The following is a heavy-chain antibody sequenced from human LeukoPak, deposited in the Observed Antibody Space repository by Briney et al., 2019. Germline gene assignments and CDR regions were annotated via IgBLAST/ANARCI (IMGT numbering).Heavy chain of an antibody. D-gene: IGHD6-13*01. V-gene: IGHV4-59*01. J-gene: IGHJ2*01. CDR3: ARVYYSNSYDYWYFDL. CDR2: IYYSGST. Sequence: SETLSLTCTVSGGSIRNYYWSWVRQPPGKGLEWLGYIYYSGSTNYNPSLKSRVTISVDTSKNQFSLKLSSVTAADTAVYYCARVYYSNSYDYWYFDLWGRGTLVTVSS. CDR1: GGSIRNYY.